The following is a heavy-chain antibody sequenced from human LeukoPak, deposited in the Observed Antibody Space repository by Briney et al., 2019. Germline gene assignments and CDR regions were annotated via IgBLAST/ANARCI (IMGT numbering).Heavy chain of an antibody. D-gene: IGHD3-22*01. Sequence: PGGSLRLSCAASGFTVSSNYMSWVRQAPGKGLEWVSVIYSGGSTYYADSVKGRFAISRDNSKNTLYLQMNSLRAEDTAVYYCARESPDPYYYDTSPGAGGMDVWGQGTTVTVSS. V-gene: IGHV3-53*01. CDR1: GFTVSSNY. CDR2: IYSGGST. CDR3: ARESPDPYYYDTSPGAGGMDV. J-gene: IGHJ6*02.